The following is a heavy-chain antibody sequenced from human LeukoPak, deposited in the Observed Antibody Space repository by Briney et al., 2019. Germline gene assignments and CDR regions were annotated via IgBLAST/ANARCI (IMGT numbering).Heavy chain of an antibody. J-gene: IGHJ4*02. D-gene: IGHD1-7*01. V-gene: IGHV1-69*05. CDR2: IIPIFGTA. Sequence: SVKVSCKASGGTFSSYAISWVRQAPGQGLEWMGRIIPIFGTANYAQKFQGRVTITTAESTSTVYMELSSLRSEDTAVYYCARLAGTTFELKTIDYWGQGTLVTVSS. CDR3: ARLAGTTFELKTIDY. CDR1: GGTFSSYA.